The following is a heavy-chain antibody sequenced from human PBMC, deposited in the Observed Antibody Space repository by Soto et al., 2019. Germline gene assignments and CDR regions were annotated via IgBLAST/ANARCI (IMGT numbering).Heavy chain of an antibody. J-gene: IGHJ4*02. V-gene: IGHV3-33*01. Sequence: QVQLVESGGGVVQPGRSLRLSCAASGFIFSSDGMFWARQAPGKGLEWVALIWYDGSKQYYADSVKGRFTISRDNSRNILYLQMNSLRLEDTAVYYCARLSWSYFHNWGQGTLVTVSS. CDR3: ARLSWSYFHN. D-gene: IGHD3-10*01. CDR1: GFIFSSDG. CDR2: IWYDGSKQ.